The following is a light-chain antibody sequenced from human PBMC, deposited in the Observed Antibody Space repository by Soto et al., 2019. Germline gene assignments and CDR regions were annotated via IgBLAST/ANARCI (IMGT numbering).Light chain of an antibody. J-gene: IGLJ2*01. V-gene: IGLV1-44*01. CDR1: SSNIGSNT. CDR2: NND. Sequence: QSVLTQPPSASATPGQRVTISCSGSSSNIGSNTANWYQQLPGTAPKLLIYNNDYRPSGVPDRFSGSKSGTSASLAISGLQSEDEADYYCAAWDYSLSGVVFGGGTKLTVL. CDR3: AAWDYSLSGVV.